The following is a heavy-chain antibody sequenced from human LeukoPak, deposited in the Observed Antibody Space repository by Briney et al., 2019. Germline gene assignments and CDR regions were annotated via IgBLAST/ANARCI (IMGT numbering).Heavy chain of an antibody. V-gene: IGHV4-59*08. CDR2: IYYIGGSGGT. Sequence: SETLSLTCTVSGGSTGNYYWSWIRQSPEKGLEWIGYIYYIGGSGGTNYNPSLKSRVTISGDTSKKQFSLKLTSLTAADTAVYYCSRHDRLYGGNWGQGTLVTVSS. CDR3: SRHDRLYGGN. CDR1: GGSTGNYY. D-gene: IGHD4-23*01. J-gene: IGHJ4*02.